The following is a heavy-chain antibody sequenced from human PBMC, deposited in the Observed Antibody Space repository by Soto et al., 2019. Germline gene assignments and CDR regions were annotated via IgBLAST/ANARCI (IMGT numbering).Heavy chain of an antibody. D-gene: IGHD4-17*01. CDR2: IIPSLGVA. J-gene: IGHJ5*02. Sequence: QVQLVQSGAEVKKPGSSVTVSCKATGGTFSTYTTNWVRQAPGQGLEWMGRIIPSLGVASYAPRFLGRVRLTADKSTNTAFMELARLESEDTAIYYCARKGPYDYGDVTNWFDPWGQGTLVTVSS. CDR1: GGTFSTYT. CDR3: ARKGPYDYGDVTNWFDP. V-gene: IGHV1-69*02.